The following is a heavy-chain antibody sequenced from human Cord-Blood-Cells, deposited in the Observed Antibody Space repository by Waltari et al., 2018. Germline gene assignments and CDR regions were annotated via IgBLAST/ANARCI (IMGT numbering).Heavy chain of an antibody. V-gene: IGHV3-53*02. D-gene: IGHD3-3*01. CDR2: IYSGVST. CDR1: GFTVSSNY. J-gene: IGHJ4*02. Sequence: EVQLVETGGGLIQPGGSLRLSCAASGFTVSSNYMSWVRQAPGKGLEWVSFIYSGVSTYYADSVKGRFTISRDNSKNTLYLQMNSLRAEDTAVYYCARVEYDFWSGYYNYWGQGTLVTVSS. CDR3: ARVEYDFWSGYYNY.